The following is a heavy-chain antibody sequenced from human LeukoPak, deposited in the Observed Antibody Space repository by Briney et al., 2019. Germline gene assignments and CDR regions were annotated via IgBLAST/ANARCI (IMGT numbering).Heavy chain of an antibody. D-gene: IGHD6-19*01. V-gene: IGHV4-4*02. CDR1: GDSINSTNW. Sequence: PSETLSLTCAVSGDSINSTNWWSWVRQPPGKGLEWIGEIYHSGTTNYNPSLKSRATISVDKSKNQFSLKLSSVNAADTAVYYCASNGYSNAWVDNWGQGTLVTVSS. CDR2: IYHSGTT. J-gene: IGHJ4*02. CDR3: ASNGYSNAWVDN.